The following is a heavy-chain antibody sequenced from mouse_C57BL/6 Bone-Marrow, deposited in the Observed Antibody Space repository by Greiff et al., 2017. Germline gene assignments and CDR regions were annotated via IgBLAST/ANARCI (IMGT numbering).Heavy chain of an antibody. CDR1: GYAFSSYW. Sequence: VKLQQSGAELVKPGASVKISCKASGYAFSSYWMNWVKQRPGKGLEWIGQIYPGDGDTNYNGKFKGKATLTADKSSSTAYMQLSSLTSEDSAVYFCARGIEGITTVPYFDYWGQGTTLTVSS. CDR2: IYPGDGDT. CDR3: ARGIEGITTVPYFDY. V-gene: IGHV1-80*01. D-gene: IGHD1-1*01. J-gene: IGHJ2*01.